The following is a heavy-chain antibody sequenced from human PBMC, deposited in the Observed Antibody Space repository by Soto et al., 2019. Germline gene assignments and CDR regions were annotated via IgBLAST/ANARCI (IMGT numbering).Heavy chain of an antibody. Sequence: QVQLQESGPGLVKPSETLSLTCTVSGGSISSGGYYWSWIRQHPGKGLEWIGYIYYSGTTYYNPSLKIRVTISVDTSKNQFSLKLSSVSAADTARYYCARCSLVVVPAPGFDPWGRGTLVTVSS. V-gene: IGHV4-31*03. J-gene: IGHJ5*02. CDR1: GGSISSGGYY. CDR2: IYYSGTT. D-gene: IGHD2-2*01. CDR3: ARCSLVVVPAPGFDP.